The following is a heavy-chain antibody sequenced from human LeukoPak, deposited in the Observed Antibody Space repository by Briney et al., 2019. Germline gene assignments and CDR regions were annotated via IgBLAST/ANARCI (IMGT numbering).Heavy chain of an antibody. V-gene: IGHV3-30*02. J-gene: IGHJ4*02. D-gene: IGHD3-22*01. CDR1: GFTFSNYG. CDR3: AKEKWHDSSGYYPDS. Sequence: GGSLRLSCAASGFTFSNYGMHWVRQAPGKGLEWVAFIRYDGSDKYYADSVKGRFTISRDNSKNTLYLQMNSLSGDDTAVYYCAKEKWHDSSGYYPDSWGQGTLVTVSS. CDR2: IRYDGSDK.